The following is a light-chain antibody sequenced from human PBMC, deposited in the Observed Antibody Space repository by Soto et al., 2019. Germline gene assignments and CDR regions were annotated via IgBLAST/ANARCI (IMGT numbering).Light chain of an antibody. CDR3: QQSYSTH. J-gene: IGKJ5*01. V-gene: IGKV1-39*01. Sequence: DIQMTQSPSSLSASVGDRVTITCRASQSVTIYLNWYQQKPGKAPKLLISEASTLQSGVPSRFSGSGSGTDFTLTINSLQPEDFAVYYCQQSYSTHFGQGTRVEIK. CDR1: QSVTIY. CDR2: EAS.